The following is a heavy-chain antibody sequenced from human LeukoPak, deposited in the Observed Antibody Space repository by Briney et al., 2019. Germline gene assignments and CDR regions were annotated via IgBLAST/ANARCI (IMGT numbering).Heavy chain of an antibody. CDR2: INHSGST. J-gene: IGHJ6*03. CDR3: ARGTYGDYGYYYYMDV. Sequence: PSETLSLTCTVSGYSITNGYYWGWIRQPPGKGLEWIGEINHSGSTNYNPSLKSRVTISIDTSKNQFSLKLSSVTAADTAVYYCARGTYGDYGYYYYMDVWGKGTTVTVSS. D-gene: IGHD4-17*01. V-gene: IGHV4-38-2*02. CDR1: GYSITNGYY.